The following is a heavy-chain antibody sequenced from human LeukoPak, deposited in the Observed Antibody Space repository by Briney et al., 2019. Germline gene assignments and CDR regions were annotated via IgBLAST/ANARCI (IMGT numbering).Heavy chain of an antibody. V-gene: IGHV3-66*01. CDR3: AKGDFGSYPAYFDY. D-gene: IGHD1-26*01. CDR1: GFTVSSNY. CDR2: IYSSGST. Sequence: PGGSLRLSCAASGFTVSSNYMSWVRQAPGKGLEWVSVIYSSGSTYYADSVKGRFTISRDNSKNTLYLQMNSLRAEDTAVYYCAKGDFGSYPAYFDYWGQGTLVTVSS. J-gene: IGHJ4*02.